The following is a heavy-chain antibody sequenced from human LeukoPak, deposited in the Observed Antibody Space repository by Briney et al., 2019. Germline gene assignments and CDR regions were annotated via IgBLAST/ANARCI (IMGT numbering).Heavy chain of an antibody. D-gene: IGHD3-3*01. CDR1: GLTVNNNY. CDR2: ISGSGGST. V-gene: IGHV3-23*01. CDR3: AGELRFLEWLLTH. Sequence: GGSLRLSCAASGLTVNNNYMNWVRQAPGKGLEWVSAISGSGGSTYYADSVKGRFTISRDNSKNTLYLQMNSLRAEDTAVYYCAGELRFLEWLLTHWGQGTLVTVSS. J-gene: IGHJ4*02.